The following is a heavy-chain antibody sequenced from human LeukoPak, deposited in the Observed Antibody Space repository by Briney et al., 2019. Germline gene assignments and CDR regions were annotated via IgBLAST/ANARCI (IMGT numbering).Heavy chain of an antibody. CDR1: GFKFSDHY. J-gene: IGHJ4*02. CDR3: ATLGYDILTGYYNSFDY. V-gene: IGHV3-23*01. Sequence: GGSLRLSCAASGFKFSDHYIDWVRQAPGKGLEWVSAISGSGGSTYYADSVKGRFTISRDNSKNTLYLQMNSLRAEDTAVYYCATLGYDILTGYYNSFDYWGQGTLVTVSS. CDR2: ISGSGGST. D-gene: IGHD3-9*01.